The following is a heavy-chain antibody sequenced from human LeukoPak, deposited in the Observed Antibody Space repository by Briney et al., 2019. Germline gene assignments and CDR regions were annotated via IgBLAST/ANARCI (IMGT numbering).Heavy chain of an antibody. V-gene: IGHV4-34*01. CDR3: ARGIRGYSSGWYYFDY. CDR1: GGSFSGYY. Sequence: SETLSLTCAVYGGSFSGYYWSWIRQPPGKGLEWIGEINHSGSTNYNPSLKSRVTISVDTSKNQFSLKLSSVTAADTAVHYCARGIRGYSSGWYYFDYWGQGTLVTVSS. D-gene: IGHD6-19*01. J-gene: IGHJ4*02. CDR2: INHSGST.